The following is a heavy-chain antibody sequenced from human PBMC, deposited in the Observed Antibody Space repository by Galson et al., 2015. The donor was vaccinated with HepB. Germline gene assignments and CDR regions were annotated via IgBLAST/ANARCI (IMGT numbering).Heavy chain of an antibody. J-gene: IGHJ6*02. Sequence: SVKVSCKASGGTFSSYAISWVRQAPGQGLEWMGGIIPIFGTANYAQKFQGRVTITADKSTSTAYMELSSLRSEDTAVYYCARVQDYYYGMDVWGQVTTFTVSS. D-gene: IGHD4-11*01. CDR2: IIPIFGTA. V-gene: IGHV1-69*06. CDR1: GGTFSSYA. CDR3: ARVQDYYYGMDV.